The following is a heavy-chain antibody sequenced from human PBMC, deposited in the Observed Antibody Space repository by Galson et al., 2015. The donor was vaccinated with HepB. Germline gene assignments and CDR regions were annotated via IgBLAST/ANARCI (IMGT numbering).Heavy chain of an antibody. CDR2: ISYDTTNK. Sequence: PGKGLEWVAIISYDTTNKYYADSVKGRFTISRDNSKNTLYLQMNSLRAEDTAVYYCARDHYYDSSGPWYFDLWGRGTLVTVSS. D-gene: IGHD3-22*01. J-gene: IGHJ2*01. CDR3: ARDHYYDSSGPWYFDL. V-gene: IGHV3-30*04.